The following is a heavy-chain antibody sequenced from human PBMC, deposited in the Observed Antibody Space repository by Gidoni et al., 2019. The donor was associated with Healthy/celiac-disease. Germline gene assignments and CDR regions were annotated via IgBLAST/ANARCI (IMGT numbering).Heavy chain of an antibody. D-gene: IGHD2-2*01. Sequence: EVQLVESGGGLVQPGGSLRLSCAASGFTFRSYRRNWVRQAPGKGLEWVSYSSSNSSTIYNADSVKGRFTISRDNAKNSLYLQMNSLRDEDTAVYYCARDLPDIVVVPAATPFDYWGQGTLVTVSS. CDR2: SSSNSSTI. V-gene: IGHV3-48*02. J-gene: IGHJ4*02. CDR3: ARDLPDIVVVPAATPFDY. CDR1: GFTFRSYR.